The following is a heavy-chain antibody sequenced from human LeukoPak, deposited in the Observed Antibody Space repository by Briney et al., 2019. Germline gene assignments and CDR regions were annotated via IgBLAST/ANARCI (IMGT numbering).Heavy chain of an antibody. CDR3: ARPHGQQLVYDAFDI. V-gene: IGHV5-51*01. J-gene: IGHJ3*02. CDR1: GYSLTSYW. Sequence: GESLKISCKGSGYSLTSYWIGWVRQMPGKGLEWMGIIYPGDSDTRYSPSFQGQVTISADKSISTAYLQWSSLKASDTAMYYCARPHGQQLVYDAFDIWGQGTMVTVSS. CDR2: IYPGDSDT. D-gene: IGHD6-13*01.